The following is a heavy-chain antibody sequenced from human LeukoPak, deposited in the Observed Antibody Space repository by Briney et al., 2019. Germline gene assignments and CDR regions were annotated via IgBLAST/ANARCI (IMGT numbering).Heavy chain of an antibody. CDR1: GFTFSSYS. CDR2: ISSSSSTI. V-gene: IGHV3-48*01. Sequence: GGSLRLSCAASGFTFSSYSMNWVRQAPGKGLEWVSYISSSSSTIYYADSVKGRFTISRDNSKNTLDLQMSSLRAEDTAIYFCARVPHPTYYFDYWGRGTLVTVSS. J-gene: IGHJ4*02. D-gene: IGHD4-11*01. CDR3: ARVPHPTYYFDY.